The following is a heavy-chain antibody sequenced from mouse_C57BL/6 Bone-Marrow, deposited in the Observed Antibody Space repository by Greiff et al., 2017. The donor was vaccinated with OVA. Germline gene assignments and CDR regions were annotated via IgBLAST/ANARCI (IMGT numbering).Heavy chain of an antibody. CDR1: GFTFTDYY. D-gene: IGHD3-1*01. CDR3: ARYTGYPYYFDY. J-gene: IGHJ2*01. CDR2: IRNKANGYTT. V-gene: IGHV7-3*01. Sequence: EVKLVESGGGLVQPGGSLSLSCAASGFTFTDYYMSWVRQPPGKALEWLGFIRNKANGYTTEYSASVKGRFTISRDNSQSILYLQMNALRAEDSATYYCARYTGYPYYFDYWGQGTTLTVSS.